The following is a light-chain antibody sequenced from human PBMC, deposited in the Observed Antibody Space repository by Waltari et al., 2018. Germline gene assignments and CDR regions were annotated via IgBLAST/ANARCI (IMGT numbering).Light chain of an antibody. Sequence: EIVMTQSPATLSVSPVERATLSCRASQSVSSNLAWYQQKPGQAPRLLIYDASTRATGIPARFSGSGSGTEFTLTISSLQSEDFAVYSCQQYNDWPRGTFGQGTKVEIK. V-gene: IGKV3-15*01. CDR2: DAS. CDR1: QSVSSN. J-gene: IGKJ1*01. CDR3: QQYNDWPRGT.